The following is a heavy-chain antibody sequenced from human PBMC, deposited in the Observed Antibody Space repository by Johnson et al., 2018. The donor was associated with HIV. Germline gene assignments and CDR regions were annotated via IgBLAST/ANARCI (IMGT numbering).Heavy chain of an antibody. CDR1: GFTFSDHY. CDR2: TRNKANSYTT. J-gene: IGHJ3*02. CDR3: ARVVAFGWELNDAFDI. D-gene: IGHD1-26*01. V-gene: IGHV3-72*01. Sequence: MLLVESGGGLVQPGGSLRLSCAASGFTFSDHYMDWVRQAPGKGLEWVGRTRNKANSYTTEYAASVKGRFTISRDDSKNSLYLQMNSLRGEDTALYYCARVVAFGWELNDAFDIWGQGTMVTVSS.